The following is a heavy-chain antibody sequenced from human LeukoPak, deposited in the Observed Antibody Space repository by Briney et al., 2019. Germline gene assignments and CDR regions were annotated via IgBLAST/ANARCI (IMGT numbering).Heavy chain of an antibody. CDR2: IYYSGST. V-gene: IGHV4-39*07. Sequence: PSETLSLTCTVSGGSISSSSYYWGWIRQPPGKGLEWIGSIYYSGSTYYNPSLKSRVTISVDTSKNQFSLKLSSVTAADTAVYYCARDQRSANDYGDYKTQGYIDYWGQGTLVTVSS. D-gene: IGHD4-17*01. CDR1: GGSISSSSYY. J-gene: IGHJ4*02. CDR3: ARDQRSANDYGDYKTQGYIDY.